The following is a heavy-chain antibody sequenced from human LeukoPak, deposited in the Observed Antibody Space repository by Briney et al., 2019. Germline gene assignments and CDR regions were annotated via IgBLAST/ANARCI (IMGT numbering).Heavy chain of an antibody. V-gene: IGHV3-43*02. CDR2: ISGDGGST. D-gene: IGHD5-24*01. CDR3: AQGDGYNPYFDY. Sequence: GGSLRLSCAASGFTFDDYAMHWVHRAPGKGLEWVSLISGDGGSTYYADSVKGRFTISRDNSKNSLYLQMNSLRTEDTALYYCAQGDGYNPYFDYWGQGTLVTVSS. CDR1: GFTFDDYA. J-gene: IGHJ4*02.